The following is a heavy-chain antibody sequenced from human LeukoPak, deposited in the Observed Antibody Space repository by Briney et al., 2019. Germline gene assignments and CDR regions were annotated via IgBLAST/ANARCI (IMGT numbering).Heavy chain of an antibody. CDR1: GFSFSNYA. Sequence: GGSLRLSCAASGFSFSNYAMNWVRQAPGKGLEWVSAISGSGGSTYYADSVKGRFTISRDNSKNTLYLQMNSLRAEDTAVYYCAKASQWLAYYYYYGMDVWGQGTTVTVSS. J-gene: IGHJ6*02. CDR2: ISGSGGST. V-gene: IGHV3-23*01. CDR3: AKASQWLAYYYYYGMDV. D-gene: IGHD6-19*01.